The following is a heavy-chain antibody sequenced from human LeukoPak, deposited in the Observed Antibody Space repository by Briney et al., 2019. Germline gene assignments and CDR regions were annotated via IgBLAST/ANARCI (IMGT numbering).Heavy chain of an antibody. Sequence: GGSLRLSCAASGFTFSRYWMSWVRQAPGKGLEWVANIKQDGSEKYYVDSVKGRFTISRDNAKNSLYLQMNSLRAEDTAVYYCARRAVTGRGEPDYWGQGTLVTVSS. D-gene: IGHD4-11*01. CDR3: ARRAVTGRGEPDY. CDR2: IKQDGSEK. CDR1: GFTFSRYW. V-gene: IGHV3-7*01. J-gene: IGHJ4*02.